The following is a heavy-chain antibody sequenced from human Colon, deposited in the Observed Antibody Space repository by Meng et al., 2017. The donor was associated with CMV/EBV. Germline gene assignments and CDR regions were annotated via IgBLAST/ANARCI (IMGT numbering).Heavy chain of an antibody. CDR1: GFTFSSYA. V-gene: IGHV3-23*01. J-gene: IGHJ4*02. CDR2: ISGSGGST. Sequence: ESRKISCAASGFTFSSYAMSWVRQAPGKGLEWVSAISGSGGSTYYADSVKGRFTISRDNSKNTLYLQMNSLRAEDTAVYYCEQGLNDYWGQGTLVTVSS. CDR3: EQGLNDY. D-gene: IGHD1/OR15-1a*01.